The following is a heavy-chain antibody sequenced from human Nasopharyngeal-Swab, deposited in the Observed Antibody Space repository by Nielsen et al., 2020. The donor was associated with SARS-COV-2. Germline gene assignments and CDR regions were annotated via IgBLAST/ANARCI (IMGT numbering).Heavy chain of an antibody. CDR1: GGSVSSGSYY. CDR2: IYYSGNT. J-gene: IGHJ3*02. Sequence: SETLSLTCTVSGGSVSSGSYYWSWIRQPPGKGLEWIGSIYYSGNTNHNPSLKSRVSISLDMSTNQSSLKLSSLTAADTAVYYCAKSPFSHMRRAPDTWGQGTMVTVSS. CDR3: AKSPFSHMRRAPDT. D-gene: IGHD2-21*01. V-gene: IGHV4-61*01.